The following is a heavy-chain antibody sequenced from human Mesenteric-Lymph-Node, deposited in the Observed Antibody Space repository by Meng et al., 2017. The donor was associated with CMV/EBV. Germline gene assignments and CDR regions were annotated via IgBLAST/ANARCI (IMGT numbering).Heavy chain of an antibody. V-gene: IGHV1-46*01. Sequence: ASVKVSCKASGYTFTSYYMHWVRQAPGQGLEWMGIINPSGGSTSYAQKFQGRVTMTRDTSTSTVYMELSSLRSEDTAVYYCARDVYYYDSSGYPSDYWGQGTLVIVSS. D-gene: IGHD3-22*01. J-gene: IGHJ4*02. CDR2: INPSGGST. CDR1: GYTFTSYY. CDR3: ARDVYYYDSSGYPSDY.